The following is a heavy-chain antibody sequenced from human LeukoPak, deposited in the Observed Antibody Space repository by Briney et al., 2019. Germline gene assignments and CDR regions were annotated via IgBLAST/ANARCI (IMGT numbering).Heavy chain of an antibody. V-gene: IGHV1-8*01. D-gene: IGHD3-10*01. CDR3: ARDNYGSGSYPHGY. CDR1: GYTFTSYD. J-gene: IGHJ4*02. CDR2: MNPNSGNT. Sequence: ASVKVSCKASGYTFTSYDINWVRQATGQGLEWMEWMNPNSGNTGYAQKFQGRVTMTRNTSISTAYMELSSLRSEDTAVYYCARDNYGSGSYPHGYWGQGTLVTVSS.